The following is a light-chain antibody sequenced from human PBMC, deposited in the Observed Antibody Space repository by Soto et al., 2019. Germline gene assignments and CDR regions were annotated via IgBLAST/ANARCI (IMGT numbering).Light chain of an antibody. V-gene: IGKV3-11*01. CDR1: QSVSRY. CDR2: DAS. Sequence: EIVLTQSPATLSLSPGERATLSCRASQSVSRYLAWYQQKPGQAPRLLIDDASNRATGIPARFSGSVSGTDFTLTISSLEPEDFAVYYCQQRSNWPSTFGQGTKVEIK. CDR3: QQRSNWPST. J-gene: IGKJ1*01.